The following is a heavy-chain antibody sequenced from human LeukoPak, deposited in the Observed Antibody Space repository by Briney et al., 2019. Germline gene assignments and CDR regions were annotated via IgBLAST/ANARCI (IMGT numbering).Heavy chain of an antibody. CDR1: GFTFSSAW. J-gene: IGHJ4*02. Sequence: GGSLRLSCAASGFTFSSAWMAWVRQAPGKGLEWVANINQDGSTKQYVDSVRGRFTISRDNAKNSLYLEMNSLRAEDTGLYHCARDMKGNLDYWGQGTLVTVSS. CDR3: ARDMKGNLDY. D-gene: IGHD3-16*01. V-gene: IGHV3-7*01. CDR2: INQDGSTK.